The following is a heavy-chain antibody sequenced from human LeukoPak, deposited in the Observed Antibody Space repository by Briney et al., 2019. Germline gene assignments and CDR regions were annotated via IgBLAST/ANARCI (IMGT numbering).Heavy chain of an antibody. CDR1: GFTFSSHA. V-gene: IGHV4-59*11. Sequence: GSLRLSCAASGFTFSSHAMSWIRQPPGKGLEWIGYIYYSGSTNYNPPLKSRVTISVDTSKNQFSLKLSSVTAADTAVYYCARVKYYYDSSGYNRNYFDYWGQGTLVTVSS. CDR3: ARVKYYYDSSGYNRNYFDY. D-gene: IGHD3-22*01. J-gene: IGHJ4*02. CDR2: IYYSGST.